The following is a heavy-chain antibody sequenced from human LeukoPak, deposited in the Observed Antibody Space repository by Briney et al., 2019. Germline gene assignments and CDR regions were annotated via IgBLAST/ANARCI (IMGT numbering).Heavy chain of an antibody. CDR1: GFSPGTRGVG. V-gene: IGHV2-5*02. CDR3: AHRGTVAYYFDY. Sequence: SGPTLVKPPQTLTLTCTFSGFSPGTRGVGVGWIRQPPGKALEWLALIYWDDDKRYSPSLKSRLTITKDTSKNQVVLTMTNMDPVDTATYYCAHRGTVAYYFDYWGQGTLVTVSS. J-gene: IGHJ4*02. D-gene: IGHD4-23*01. CDR2: IYWDDDK.